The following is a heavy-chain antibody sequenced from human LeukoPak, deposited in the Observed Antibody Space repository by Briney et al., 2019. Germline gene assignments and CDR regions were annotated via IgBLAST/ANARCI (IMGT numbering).Heavy chain of an antibody. D-gene: IGHD2-21*01. CDR1: GGSISSSSYY. V-gene: IGHV4-39*02. CDR3: ARDGGIVVTDDAFDI. CDR2: IYYSGST. J-gene: IGHJ3*02. Sequence: PSETLSLTCTVSGGSISSSSYYWGWIRQPPRKGLEWIGSIYYSGSTYYNPSLKSRVTISVDTSKNQFSLKLSSVTAADTAVYYCARDGGIVVTDDAFDIWGQGTMVTVSS.